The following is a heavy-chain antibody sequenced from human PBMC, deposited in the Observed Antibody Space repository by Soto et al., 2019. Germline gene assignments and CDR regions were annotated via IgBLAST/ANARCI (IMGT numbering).Heavy chain of an antibody. D-gene: IGHD3-10*01. Sequence: GGSLRLSCAASGFTFSSYAMSWVRRAPGKGLEWVSAISGSGGSTYYADSVKGRFTISRDNSKNTLYLQMNSLRAEDTAVYYCAKDRYYYGSGSYYSYYYYYMDVWGKGTTVTVSS. J-gene: IGHJ6*03. CDR1: GFTFSSYA. CDR3: AKDRYYYGSGSYYSYYYYYMDV. V-gene: IGHV3-23*01. CDR2: ISGSGGST.